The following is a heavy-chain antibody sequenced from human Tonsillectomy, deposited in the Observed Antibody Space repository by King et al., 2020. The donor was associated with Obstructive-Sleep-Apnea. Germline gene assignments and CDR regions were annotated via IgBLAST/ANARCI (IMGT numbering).Heavy chain of an antibody. CDR1: GFIFSDYG. V-gene: IGHV3-30*02. Sequence: VQLVESGGGVVQPGRSLRLSCAVSGFIFSDYGVLLFRQAPGKGLVWVTFIKYDGTNKFYAVAVKGIFTIYRHNSKNKLYLQMNSLRPEDTAVYYCAKRGYGGNGPDYWGQGTLVTVSS. J-gene: IGHJ4*02. CDR3: AKRGYGGNGPDY. D-gene: IGHD4-23*01. CDR2: IKYDGTNK.